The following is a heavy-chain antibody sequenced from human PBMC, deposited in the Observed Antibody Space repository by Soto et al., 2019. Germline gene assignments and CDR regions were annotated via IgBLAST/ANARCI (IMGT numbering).Heavy chain of an antibody. V-gene: IGHV2-5*02. J-gene: IGHJ4*02. CDR1: GFSLRNSGAG. D-gene: IGHD4-17*01. Sequence: QITVKASGPTLAKPTQTLTLTCTFSGFSLRNSGAGVGWIRQPPGKALEWLALIYWDDDKRYSPSLKSRLTITKDTSKNQVVLTMTNMDPVDTATYYCAHLTTGGFYFDYWGQGTLVTVSS. CDR2: IYWDDDK. CDR3: AHLTTGGFYFDY.